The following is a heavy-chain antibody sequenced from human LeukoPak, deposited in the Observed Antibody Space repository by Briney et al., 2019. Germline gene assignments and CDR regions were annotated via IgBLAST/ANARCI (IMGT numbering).Heavy chain of an antibody. J-gene: IGHJ5*02. CDR3: ARELSSSRYNWFDP. D-gene: IGHD6-19*01. V-gene: IGHV3-33*01. CDR1: GFTFSSYG. CDR2: IWYDGSNK. Sequence: GGSLRLFCAASGFTFSSYGMHWVRQAPGKGLEWVAVIWYDGSNKYYADSVKGRFTISRDNSKNTLYLQMNSLRAEDTAVYYCARELSSSRYNWFDPWGQGTLVTVSS.